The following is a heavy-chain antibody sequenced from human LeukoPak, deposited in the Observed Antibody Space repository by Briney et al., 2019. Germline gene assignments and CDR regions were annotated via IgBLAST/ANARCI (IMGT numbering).Heavy chain of an antibody. Sequence: SETLSLTCTVSGASVSSGSYYWTWIRQPPGKGLEWIGSIQNSGSTNYNPSLKSRGSISVDTSKNHFSLNLRSVTAADTAVYYCARHRPYDFWSVGMDVWGQGTTVSVSS. CDR1: GASVSSGSYY. V-gene: IGHV4-61*01. D-gene: IGHD3-3*01. J-gene: IGHJ6*02. CDR2: IQNSGST. CDR3: ARHRPYDFWSVGMDV.